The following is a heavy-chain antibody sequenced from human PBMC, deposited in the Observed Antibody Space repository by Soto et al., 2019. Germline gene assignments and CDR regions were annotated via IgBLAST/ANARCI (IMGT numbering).Heavy chain of an antibody. Sequence: QITLKESGPTLVKPTQTLTLTCPFSGFSLSTRGVGVAGIRQPPGKALEWLALIFWDDDKWYSPSLKSRLTITADTSKNQVVLTMTNMDPVDTATYYCAHRPRGYAYYFDYWGQGTLVTVSS. CDR3: AHRPRGYAYYFDY. CDR2: IFWDDDK. D-gene: IGHD5-12*01. V-gene: IGHV2-5*02. CDR1: GFSLSTRGVG. J-gene: IGHJ4*02.